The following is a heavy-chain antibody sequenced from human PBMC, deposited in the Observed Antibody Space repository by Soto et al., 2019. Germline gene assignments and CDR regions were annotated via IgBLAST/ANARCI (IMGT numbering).Heavy chain of an antibody. V-gene: IGHV4-4*02. D-gene: IGHD6-13*01. CDR1: GGSISSNDW. J-gene: IGHJ4*02. Sequence: QVQLRESGPGLVKPSGTLSLICAVSGGSISSNDWWSWVRQPPGKGLEWIGEMYHSGSTNYNPSLKSRVTISVDKSKNQFSLNLSSVTAADTAVYYCAKKRAAVGTGYFDYWGQGTLITVSS. CDR2: MYHSGST. CDR3: AKKRAAVGTGYFDY.